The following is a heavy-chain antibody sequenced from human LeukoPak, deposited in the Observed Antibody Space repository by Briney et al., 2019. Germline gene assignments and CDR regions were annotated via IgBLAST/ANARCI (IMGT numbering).Heavy chain of an antibody. CDR1: GFTFSSYE. J-gene: IGHJ4*02. Sequence: GGSLRLSCAASGFTFSSYEMNWVRQAPGKGLEWVSYISSSGSAIYYADSVKGRFTISRDNAKNSLYLQMNSLGAEDTAVYYCAREPPPPYYYDSSGYPTDYWGQGTLVTVSS. CDR3: AREPPPPYYYDSSGYPTDY. V-gene: IGHV3-48*03. CDR2: ISSSGSAI. D-gene: IGHD3-22*01.